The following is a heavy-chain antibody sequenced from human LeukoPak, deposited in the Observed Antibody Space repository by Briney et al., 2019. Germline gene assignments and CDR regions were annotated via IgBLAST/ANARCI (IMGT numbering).Heavy chain of an antibody. CDR3: ASRPSVRGVITEY. Sequence: GGTLRLSCAASGFTSSSYGMSWVRQAPGKGLEWVSAISGSGGSTYYADSVKGRFTISRDNSKNTLYLQMNSLRAEDTAVYYCASRPSVRGVITEYWGQGTLVTVSS. V-gene: IGHV3-23*01. J-gene: IGHJ4*02. CDR1: GFTSSSYG. D-gene: IGHD3-10*01. CDR2: ISGSGGST.